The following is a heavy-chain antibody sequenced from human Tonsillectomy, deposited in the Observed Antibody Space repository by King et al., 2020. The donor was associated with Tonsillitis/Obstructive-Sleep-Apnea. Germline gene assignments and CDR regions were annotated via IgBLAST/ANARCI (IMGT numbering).Heavy chain of an antibody. Sequence: VTLKESGPVLVKPTETLTLTCTVSGFSLSNARMRVSWIRQPPGKALEWLAHIFSNDEKSYSTSLKSRLTISKDTSKSQVVLTMTNMDPVDTAPYYCAVEREAGATMWFDPWGQGTLVTVSS. V-gene: IGHV2-26*01. CDR3: AVEREAGATMWFDP. D-gene: IGHD1-1*01. CDR2: IFSNDEK. J-gene: IGHJ5*02. CDR1: GFSLSNARMR.